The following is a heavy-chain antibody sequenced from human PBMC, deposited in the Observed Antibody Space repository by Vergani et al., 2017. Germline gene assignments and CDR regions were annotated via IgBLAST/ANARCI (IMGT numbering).Heavy chain of an antibody. V-gene: IGHV3-23*01. D-gene: IGHD2-15*01. CDR1: GFTFRTYA. Sequence: EVQLLESGGSLKQPGGSVRLSCAASGFTFRTYAMHWVRQAPGKGLEWVSALTGGGGSTYYADSFKGRFIISRDKSRDTLYLQMNSLRPEDTATYYCVKDAGSYENFFDSWGQGTLVTVSS. CDR3: VKDAGSYENFFDS. J-gene: IGHJ4*02. CDR2: LTGGGGST.